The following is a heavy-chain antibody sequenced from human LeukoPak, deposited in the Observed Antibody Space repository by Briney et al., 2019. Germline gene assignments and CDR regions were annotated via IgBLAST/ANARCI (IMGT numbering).Heavy chain of an antibody. CDR1: GYSLSDLS. CDR2: FEPEEGEHGET. J-gene: IGHJ3*02. V-gene: IGHV1-24*01. CDR3: ATDRLEIYALHI. Sequence: GSVKVSCRVSGYSLSDLSIHWVRHVPGKGLEWMGGFEPEEGEHGETIYAQKFEGRLTLTEDTATDTAYMELVSLTSADTAVYYCATDRLEIYALHIWGQGTVVTVSS. D-gene: IGHD1-1*01.